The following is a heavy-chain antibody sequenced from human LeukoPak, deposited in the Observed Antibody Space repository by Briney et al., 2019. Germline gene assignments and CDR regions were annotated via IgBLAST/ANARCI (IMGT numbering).Heavy chain of an antibody. Sequence: SETLSLTCTVSGYSISSGYYWGWIRQPPGKGLEWIGSIYHSGSTYYNPSLKSRVTISVDTSKNQFSLKLSSVTAADTAVYYCARDSINYYDSSGYRAFDIWGQGTMVTVSS. J-gene: IGHJ3*02. CDR3: ARDSINYYDSSGYRAFDI. CDR2: IYHSGST. D-gene: IGHD3-22*01. V-gene: IGHV4-38-2*02. CDR1: GYSISSGYY.